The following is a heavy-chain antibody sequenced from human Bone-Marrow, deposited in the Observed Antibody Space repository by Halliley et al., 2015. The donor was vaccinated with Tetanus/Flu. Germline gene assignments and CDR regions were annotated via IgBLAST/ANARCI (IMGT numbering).Heavy chain of an antibody. CDR1: GVSLTSSGYY. CDR2: LYYSGST. J-gene: IGHJ6*02. V-gene: IGHV4-39*07. CDR3: AREAYSYYGMDV. Sequence: TLSLTCTVSGVSLTSSGYYWGWIRQPPGKGLEWIGSLYYSGSTYYNPSLKSRVSISVDKSKNQFSVNLRSVTAADTAVYYCAREAYSYYGMDVWGQGTTVIVSS.